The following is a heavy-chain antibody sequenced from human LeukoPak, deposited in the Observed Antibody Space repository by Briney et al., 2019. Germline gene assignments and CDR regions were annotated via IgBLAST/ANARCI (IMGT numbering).Heavy chain of an antibody. D-gene: IGHD6-19*01. V-gene: IGHV3-23*01. J-gene: IGHJ5*02. CDR1: GFTFSNYA. Sequence: GGSLRLSCAASGFTFSNYALSWVRQVPGKRLEWVSAISSDASTTGYADSVKGRFTISRDNSKSTMYLQMHSLRAEDTAVYYCAKALEQSYIGWSTIYDAWGQGSLVTVSA. CDR2: ISSDASTT. CDR3: AKALEQSYIGWSTIYDA.